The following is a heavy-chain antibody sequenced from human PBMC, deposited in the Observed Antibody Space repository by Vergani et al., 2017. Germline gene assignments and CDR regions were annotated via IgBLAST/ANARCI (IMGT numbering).Heavy chain of an antibody. J-gene: IGHJ4*02. D-gene: IGHD6-19*01. Sequence: VQLVESGGGVVQPGRSLRLSCAASGFTFSSYAMSWVRQAPGKGLEWVSAISGSGGSTYYADSVKGRFTISRDNSKNTLYLQMNSLRAEDTAVYYCAKDERPYSSGWYGTGYWGQGTLVTVSS. V-gene: IGHV3-23*04. CDR3: AKDERPYSSGWYGTGY. CDR1: GFTFSSYA. CDR2: ISGSGGST.